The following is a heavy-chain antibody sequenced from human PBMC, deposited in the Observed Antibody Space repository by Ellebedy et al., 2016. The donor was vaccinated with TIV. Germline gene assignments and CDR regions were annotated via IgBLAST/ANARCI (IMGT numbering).Heavy chain of an antibody. V-gene: IGHV1-69*13. J-gene: IGHJ4*02. CDR3: ASNYCSSTSCYGYYFDY. D-gene: IGHD2-2*01. CDR2: IIPIFGTA. CDR1: GGTFSSYA. Sequence: SVKVSXXASGGTFSSYAISWVRQAPGQGLEWMGGIIPIFGTANYAQKFQGRVTITADESTSTAYMELSSLRSDDTAVYYCASNYCSSTSCYGYYFDYWGQGTLVTVSS.